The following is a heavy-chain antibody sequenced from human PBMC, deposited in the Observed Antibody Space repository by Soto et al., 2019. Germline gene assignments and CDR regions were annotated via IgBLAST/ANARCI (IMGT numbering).Heavy chain of an antibody. CDR2: IHYRGDT. J-gene: IGHJ5*02. V-gene: IGHV4-39*01. CDR1: CASISTNHHN. CDR3: ARLPTGYPNWFDP. Sequence: LSLTCTVSCASISTNHHNWAWVRQPPGKGLEWMGNIHYRGDTYFNPSLGSRLSMSVDTSKNQFSLKLTSVTAADTAVYYCARLPTGYPNWFDPWGQGTLVNVS. D-gene: IGHD3-9*01.